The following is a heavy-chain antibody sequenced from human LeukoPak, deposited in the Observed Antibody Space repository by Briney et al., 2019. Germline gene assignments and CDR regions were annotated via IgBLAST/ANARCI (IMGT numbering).Heavy chain of an antibody. CDR2: VFHSGST. V-gene: IGHV4-39*01. CDR1: GGSISSSSFH. D-gene: IGHD6-19*01. CDR3: ARYSGSEGWFDP. J-gene: IGHJ5*02. Sequence: PSETLSLTCTVSGGSISSSSFHWGWIRQPPGKGLEWIGTVFHSGSTYYNPSLESRITISVNTSKKQFSLNLSSVTAADTAVYYCARYSGSEGWFDPWGQGTLVIVSS.